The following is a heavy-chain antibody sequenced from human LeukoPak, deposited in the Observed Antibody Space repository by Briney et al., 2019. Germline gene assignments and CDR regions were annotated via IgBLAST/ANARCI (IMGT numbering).Heavy chain of an antibody. CDR1: GFTFSRYW. Sequence: GGSLRLSCAASGFTFSRYWMSWVRQAPGKGLEWVASINQDGSQKYCVGSVKGRFTISRDNAKNSLYLQMNSLRAEDTAVYYCASPTGCRGDCPGWGQGTLVTVSS. CDR2: INQDGSQK. CDR3: ASPTGCRGDCPG. J-gene: IGHJ4*02. D-gene: IGHD2-21*02. V-gene: IGHV3-7*01.